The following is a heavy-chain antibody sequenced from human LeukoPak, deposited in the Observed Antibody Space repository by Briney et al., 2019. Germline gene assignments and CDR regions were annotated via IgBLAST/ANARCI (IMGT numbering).Heavy chain of an antibody. CDR3: ARVSDTSMVTPGFDS. CDR1: GYNFNRYT. CDR2: ASTSNGDT. J-gene: IGHJ4*02. Sequence: ASVKVSCKTSGYNFNRYTITWVRQAPGQGLEWMGWASTSNGDTSYADKFQGRATMTTETVTKTAYMELRRLRSGDTAMYFCARVSDTSMVTPGFDSWGQGTLVTVSS. V-gene: IGHV1-18*01. D-gene: IGHD5-18*01.